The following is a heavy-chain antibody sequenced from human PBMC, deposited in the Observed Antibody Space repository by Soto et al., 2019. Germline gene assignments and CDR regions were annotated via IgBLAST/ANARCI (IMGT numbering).Heavy chain of an antibody. CDR1: GGTFSSYA. V-gene: IGHV1-69*12. D-gene: IGHD2-2*01. Sequence: QVQLVQSGAEVKKPGSSVKVSCKASGGTFSSYAISWVRQAPGQGLEWMGGIIPIFGTANYAQKFQGRVTITADESRSTAYMELSSLRSEDTAVYYCASGGGCISTSCYVYFDYWGQGTLVTVSS. CDR2: IIPIFGTA. J-gene: IGHJ4*02. CDR3: ASGGGCISTSCYVYFDY.